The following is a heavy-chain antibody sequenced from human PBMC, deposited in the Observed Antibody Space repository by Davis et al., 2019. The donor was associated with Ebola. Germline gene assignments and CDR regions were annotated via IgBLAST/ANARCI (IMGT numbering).Heavy chain of an antibody. D-gene: IGHD2-15*01. J-gene: IGHJ4*02. V-gene: IGHV1-46*03. Sequence: AASVKVSCKASGYTFTGYYMHWVRQAPGQGLEWMGIINPSGGSTSYAQKFQGRVTMTRDTSTSTVYMELSSLRSEDTAVYYCARDQGVVVVAAPLYYFDYWGQGTLVTVSS. CDR3: ARDQGVVVVAAPLYYFDY. CDR2: INPSGGST. CDR1: GYTFTGYY.